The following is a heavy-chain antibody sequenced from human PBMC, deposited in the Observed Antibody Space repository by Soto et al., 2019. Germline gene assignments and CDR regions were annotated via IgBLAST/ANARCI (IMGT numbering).Heavy chain of an antibody. CDR1: GFTCSSYA. J-gene: IGHJ4*02. D-gene: IGHD3-22*01. Sequence: HRGGSLRLYCADSGFTCSSYAMSWVRQAPGKGLEWVSAISGSGGSTYYADSVKGRFTTPRDNSKNTLYLQMNSLRAEDTAVYYCAKDRDSSGYYYFDYWGQGTLVTVSS. CDR3: AKDRDSSGYYYFDY. CDR2: ISGSGGST. V-gene: IGHV3-23*01.